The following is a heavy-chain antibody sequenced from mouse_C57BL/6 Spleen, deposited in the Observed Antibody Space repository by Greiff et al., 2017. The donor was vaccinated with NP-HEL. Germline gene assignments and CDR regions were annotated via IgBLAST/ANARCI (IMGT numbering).Heavy chain of an antibody. CDR2: ISYSGST. J-gene: IGHJ4*01. CDR1: GYSITSGYD. Sequence: VQLQQSGPGMVKPSQSLSLTCTVTGYSITSGYDWHWIRHFPGNKLEWMGYISYSGSTNYNPSLKSRISITHDTSKNHFFLKLNSVTTEDTATYYCARDDGYDDYAMDYWGQGTSVTVSS. CDR3: ARDDGYDDYAMDY. V-gene: IGHV3-1*01. D-gene: IGHD2-2*01.